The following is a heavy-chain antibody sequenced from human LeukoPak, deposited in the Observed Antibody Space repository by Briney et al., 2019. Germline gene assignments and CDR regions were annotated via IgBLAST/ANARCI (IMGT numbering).Heavy chain of an antibody. J-gene: IGHJ4*02. CDR2: ISSSSSYI. V-gene: IGHV3-21*01. D-gene: IGHD6-13*01. CDR1: GFTFSSYS. Sequence: GGSLRLSCAASGFTFSSYSMNWVRQAPGKGLEWVSSISSSSSYIYYADSVKGRFTISRDNAKNSLYLQMNSLRAEDTAVYYCAGYSSSWTIFDYWGQGTLVTVSS. CDR3: AGYSSSWTIFDY.